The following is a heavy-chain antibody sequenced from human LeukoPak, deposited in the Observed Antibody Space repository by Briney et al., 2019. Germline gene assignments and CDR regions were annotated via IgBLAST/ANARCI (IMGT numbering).Heavy chain of an antibody. CDR3: ARVGRPYYYDSSGYYAYFDY. Sequence: ASVKVSCTASGGTFSSYAISWVRQAPGQGLEWMGRIIPIFGTANYAQKFQGRVTITTDESTSTAYMELSNLRSEDTAVYYCARVGRPYYYDSSGYYAYFDYWGQGTLVTVSS. CDR1: GGTFSSYA. CDR2: IIPIFGTA. J-gene: IGHJ4*02. D-gene: IGHD3-22*01. V-gene: IGHV1-69*05.